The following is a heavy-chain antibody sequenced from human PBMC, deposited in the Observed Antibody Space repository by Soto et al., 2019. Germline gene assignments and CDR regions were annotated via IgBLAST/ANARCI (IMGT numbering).Heavy chain of an antibody. Sequence: PSETLSLTCTVSGGSISSYYWSWIRQPPGKGLEWIGYMYNTGSTIYNPSLKSRVTISVDTSKNQFSLKLKSVTAADTALYYCARFSGSYYYAMDVWGQGSTVTV. V-gene: IGHV4-59*08. CDR1: GGSISSYY. J-gene: IGHJ6*02. D-gene: IGHD6-19*01. CDR2: MYNTGST. CDR3: ARFSGSYYYAMDV.